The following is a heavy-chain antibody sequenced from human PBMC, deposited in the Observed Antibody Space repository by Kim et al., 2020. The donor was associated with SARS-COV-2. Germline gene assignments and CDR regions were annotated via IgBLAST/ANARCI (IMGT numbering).Heavy chain of an antibody. D-gene: IGHD5-12*01. Sequence: NSTPSLKSRVTISVDMSKSQFSLTLTSVTSADTAVYYCARDKSGYMLLDYWGQGALVTVSS. V-gene: IGHV4-59*01. J-gene: IGHJ4*02. CDR3: ARDKSGYMLLDY.